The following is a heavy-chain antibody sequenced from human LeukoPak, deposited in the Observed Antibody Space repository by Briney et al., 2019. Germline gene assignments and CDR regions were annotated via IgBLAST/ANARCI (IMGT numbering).Heavy chain of an antibody. CDR3: ARDDYSYGTLNWFDH. CDR2: ISSSSSYI. V-gene: IGHV3-21*01. D-gene: IGHD5-18*01. Sequence: AGSLSLSCAASGFTFSSYSMNWVRQAPGKGLEWVSSISSSSSYIYYADSVKGLFTISRDNAKNSLYLQMNSLRAEDTAVYYCARDDYSYGTLNWFDHWGQGTLVTVSS. J-gene: IGHJ5*02. CDR1: GFTFSSYS.